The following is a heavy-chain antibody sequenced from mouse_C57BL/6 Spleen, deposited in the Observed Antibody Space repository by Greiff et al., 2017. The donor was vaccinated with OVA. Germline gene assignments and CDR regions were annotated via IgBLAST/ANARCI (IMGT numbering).Heavy chain of an antibody. V-gene: IGHV1-82*01. Sequence: QVTLKESGPELVKPGASVKISCKASGYAFSSSWMNWVKQRPGKGLEWIGRIYPGDGDTNYNGKFKGKATLTADKSSSTAYMQLSSLTSEDSAVYFCARKDLAYWGQGTTLTVSS. CDR1: GYAFSSSW. CDR3: ARKDLAY. J-gene: IGHJ2*01. CDR2: IYPGDGDT.